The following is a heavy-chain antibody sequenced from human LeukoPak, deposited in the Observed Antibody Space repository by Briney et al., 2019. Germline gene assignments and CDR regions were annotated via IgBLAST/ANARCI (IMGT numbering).Heavy chain of an antibody. J-gene: IGHJ6*04. Sequence: GGSLRLSCAASGFTFDDYAMHWVRQAPGRGLEWVSGISWNSGSIGYADSVKGRFTISRDNAKNSLYLQMNSLRAEDTALYYCAKDIVVRGVIDVYMMDVWGKGTTVTISS. V-gene: IGHV3-9*01. CDR1: GFTFDDYA. CDR2: ISWNSGSI. CDR3: AKDIVVRGVIDVYMMDV. D-gene: IGHD3-10*01.